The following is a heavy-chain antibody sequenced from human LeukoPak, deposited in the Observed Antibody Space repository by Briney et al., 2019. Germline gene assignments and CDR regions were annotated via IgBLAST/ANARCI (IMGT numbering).Heavy chain of an antibody. CDR2: ISSSSSTI. CDR3: AREVLVVVPAAAAFDY. D-gene: IGHD2-2*01. J-gene: IGHJ4*02. Sequence: GGSLRLSCAASGFTFSSYSMNWVRQAPGKGLEWVSYISSSSSTIYYADSVKGRFTISRDNAKNSLYLQMNSLRAEDTAVYYCAREVLVVVPAAAAFDYWGQGTLVTVSS. CDR1: GFTFSSYS. V-gene: IGHV3-48*01.